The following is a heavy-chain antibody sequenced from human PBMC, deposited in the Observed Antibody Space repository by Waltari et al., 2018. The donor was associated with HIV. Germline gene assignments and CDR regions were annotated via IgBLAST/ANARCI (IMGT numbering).Heavy chain of an antibody. Sequence: EVQLVESGGGSLQAGGSLRLSCAASGLAFRSYYMFGVRQAPGKGLVWVSRISSGGSTTSYADSVKGRFTVSRDNARNTLYLQMNSLRAEDTAVYYCARYRPEVHYYNGMDVWGQGTTVTVSS. J-gene: IGHJ6*02. CDR1: GLAFRSYY. V-gene: IGHV3-74*01. CDR2: ISSGGSTT. D-gene: IGHD3-16*02. CDR3: ARYRPEVHYYNGMDV.